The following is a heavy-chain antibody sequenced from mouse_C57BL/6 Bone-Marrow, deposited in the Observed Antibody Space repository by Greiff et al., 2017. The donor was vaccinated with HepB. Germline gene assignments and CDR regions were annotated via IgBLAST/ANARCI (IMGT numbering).Heavy chain of an antibody. CDR2: IYPRSGNT. J-gene: IGHJ2*01. D-gene: IGHD3-1*01. CDR3: ARSGFRDFDY. CDR1: GYTFTSYG. Sequence: LVESGAELARPGASVKLSCKASGYTFTSYGISWVKQRTGQGLEWIGEIYPRSGNTYYNEKFKGKATLTADKSSSTAYMELRSLTSEDSAVYFCARSGFRDFDYWGQGTTLTVSS. V-gene: IGHV1-81*01.